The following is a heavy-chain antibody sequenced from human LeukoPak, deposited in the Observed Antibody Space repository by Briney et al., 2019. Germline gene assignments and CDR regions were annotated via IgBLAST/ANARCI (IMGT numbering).Heavy chain of an antibody. CDR1: GFTVSSNY. CDR3: ARGTSGVTRNFDH. D-gene: IGHD3-10*01. Sequence: HPGGSLRLSCAASGFTVSSNYMSWVRQAPGKGLEWVSVIYSGGSTYYADSVKGRFTISRDNSKNTLYLQMNSLRAEDTAVYYCARGTSGVTRNFDHWGQGTLVTVSS. J-gene: IGHJ4*02. V-gene: IGHV3-53*01. CDR2: IYSGGST.